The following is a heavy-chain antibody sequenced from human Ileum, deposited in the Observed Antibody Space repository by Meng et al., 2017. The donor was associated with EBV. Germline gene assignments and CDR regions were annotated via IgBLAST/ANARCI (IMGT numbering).Heavy chain of an antibody. CDR2: IYYSGST. J-gene: IGHJ4*02. CDR3: ARGGWSLDY. V-gene: IGHV4-59*08. Sequence: VRLKGLSPGLVKPSETLARPCNVSGGSMNSYYWGWIRQPPGKGLEWIGYIYYSGSTNYNPSLKSRVTISVDTSKNQFSLNLSSVTAADTAVYYCARGGWSLDYWGQGTLVTVSS. CDR1: GGSMNSYY. D-gene: IGHD2-15*01.